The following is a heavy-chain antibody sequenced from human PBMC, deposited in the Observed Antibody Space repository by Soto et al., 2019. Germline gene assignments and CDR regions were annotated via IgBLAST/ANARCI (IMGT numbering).Heavy chain of an antibody. J-gene: IGHJ3*02. CDR3: ATYSSSWFKPSYAFDI. CDR2: IYYSGST. Sequence: PSETLSLTCTVSGGSISSYYWSWIRQPPGKGLEWIGYIYYSGSTNYNPSLKSRVTISVDTSKNQFSLKLSSVTAADTAVYYCATYSSSWFKPSYAFDIWGQGTMVTVS. V-gene: IGHV4-59*01. D-gene: IGHD6-13*01. CDR1: GGSISSYY.